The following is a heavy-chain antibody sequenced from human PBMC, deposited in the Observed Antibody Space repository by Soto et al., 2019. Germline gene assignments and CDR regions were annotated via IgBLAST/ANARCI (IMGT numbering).Heavy chain of an antibody. CDR2: IWYDGSNE. J-gene: IGHJ4*02. CDR1: GFTFSGYG. D-gene: IGHD6-19*01. V-gene: IGHV3-33*01. CDR3: ARRFSRGWYADY. Sequence: QVQLVESGGGVVQPGRSLRLSCAASGFTFSGYGMHWVRQAPGKGLEWVVVIWYDGSNENYADTVKGRFTISRDNSKNTLYLQMNSLRDEDTAVYYCARRFSRGWYADYWGQGTLVTVSS.